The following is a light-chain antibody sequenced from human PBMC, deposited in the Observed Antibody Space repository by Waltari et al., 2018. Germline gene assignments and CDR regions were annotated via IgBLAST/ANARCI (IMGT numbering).Light chain of an antibody. J-gene: IGKJ1*01. V-gene: IGKV3-15*01. Sequence: EIVMTQSPATLSVSPGERTTLSCRASQSVSSNLAWYQQKPGQAPRLLIYGASTRATGIPARSSGSGSGTEFTLTISSLQSEDFAVYYCQQYNNWPRTFGQGTKVGIK. CDR1: QSVSSN. CDR2: GAS. CDR3: QQYNNWPRT.